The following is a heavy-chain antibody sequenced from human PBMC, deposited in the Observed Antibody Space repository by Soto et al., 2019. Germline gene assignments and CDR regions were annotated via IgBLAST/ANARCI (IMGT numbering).Heavy chain of an antibody. CDR3: ARDDSSSWYLSYYSMDV. V-gene: IGHV3-21*01. CDR1: GFTFSSYS. D-gene: IGHD6-13*01. CDR2: ISSSSSYI. Sequence: EVQLVESGGGLVKPGGSLRLSCAASGFTFSSYSMNWVRQAPGKGLEWVSSISSSSSYIYYADSVKGRFTISRDNAKNSLHLQMNSLRAEDTAVYYCARDDSSSWYLSYYSMDVWGQGTTVTVSS. J-gene: IGHJ6*02.